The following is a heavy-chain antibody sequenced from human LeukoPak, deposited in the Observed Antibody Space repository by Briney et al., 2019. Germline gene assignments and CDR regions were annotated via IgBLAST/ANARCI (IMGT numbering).Heavy chain of an antibody. J-gene: IGHJ4*02. Sequence: SETLSLTCTVSGGSISSGSYYWSWIRQPAGKGLEWIGRIYTSGSTNYNPSLKSRVTISVDTSKNQFSLKLSSVTAADTAVYYCARDRDSSGYHFDYWGQGTLVTVSS. CDR1: GGSISSGSYY. CDR3: ARDRDSSGYHFDY. V-gene: IGHV4-61*02. CDR2: IYTSGST. D-gene: IGHD3-22*01.